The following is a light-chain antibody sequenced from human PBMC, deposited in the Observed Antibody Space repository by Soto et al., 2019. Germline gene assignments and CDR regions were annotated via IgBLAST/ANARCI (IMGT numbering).Light chain of an antibody. V-gene: IGLV2-8*01. CDR1: SSDVGGYKF. J-gene: IGLJ2*01. CDR3: SSYAGSNTVV. Sequence: QSALAQPPSASGSPGQSVTISCNGTSSDVGGYKFVSWYQHHPGKAPKLMIYEVSKRPSGVPDRFSGSKAGNTASLTVSGLQAGDEADYYCSSYAGSNTVVFGGGTQLTVL. CDR2: EVS.